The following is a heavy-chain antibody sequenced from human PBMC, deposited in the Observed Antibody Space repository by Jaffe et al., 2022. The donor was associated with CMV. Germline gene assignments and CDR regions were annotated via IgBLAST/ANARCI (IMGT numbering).Heavy chain of an antibody. CDR1: GFTFSSYG. Sequence: QVQLVESGGGVVQPGRSLRLSCAASGFTFSSYGMHWVRQAPGKGLEWVAVISYDGSNKYYADSVKGRFTISRDNSKNTLYLQMNSLRAEDTAVYYCAKVPITMRADYYYYYGMDVWGQGTTVTVSS. D-gene: IGHD3-22*01. V-gene: IGHV3-30*18. CDR3: AKVPITMRADYYYYYGMDV. J-gene: IGHJ6*02. CDR2: ISYDGSNK.